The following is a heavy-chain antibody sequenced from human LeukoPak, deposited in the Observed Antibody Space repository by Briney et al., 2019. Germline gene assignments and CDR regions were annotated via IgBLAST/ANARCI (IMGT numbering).Heavy chain of an antibody. V-gene: IGHV1-2*06. CDR3: ARVAYYYDSSGYYYV. CDR2: INPNSGGT. CDR1: GYTFTSYG. D-gene: IGHD3-22*01. Sequence: ASVKVSCKASGYTFTSYGISWVRQAPGQGLEWMGRINPNSGGTNYAQKFQGRVTMTRDTSISTAYMELSRLRSDDTAVYYCARVAYYYDSSGYYYVWGQGTLVTVSS. J-gene: IGHJ4*02.